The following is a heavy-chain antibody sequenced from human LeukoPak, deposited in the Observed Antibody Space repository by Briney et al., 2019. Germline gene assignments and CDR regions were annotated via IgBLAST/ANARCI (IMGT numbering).Heavy chain of an antibody. V-gene: IGHV3-7*01. CDR2: IKEDGSEK. CDR1: GFTFATYT. J-gene: IGHJ3*01. Sequence: GGSLRLSCTGAGFTFATYTFNWVRQAPGKGLEWVANIKEDGSEKYYVDSVKGRFTISRDNAKNSLYLQMNSLRAEDTAMYYCARVKGGDWGQGTMVTVSS. CDR3: ARVKGGD. D-gene: IGHD3-16*01.